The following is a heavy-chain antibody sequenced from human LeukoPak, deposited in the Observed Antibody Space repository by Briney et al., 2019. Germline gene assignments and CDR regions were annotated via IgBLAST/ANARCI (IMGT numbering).Heavy chain of an antibody. D-gene: IGHD6-19*01. Sequence: KPSQTLSLTCAVSGGSISSGGYSWSWIRQPPGKGLEWIGYIYHSGSTYYNPSLKRRVTISVDRSKNQFTLKLSSVTAADTAVYYCARAGDSSGWSHYFDYWGQGTLVTASS. CDR2: IYHSGST. CDR1: GGSISSGGYS. CDR3: ARAGDSSGWSHYFDY. J-gene: IGHJ4*02. V-gene: IGHV4-30-2*01.